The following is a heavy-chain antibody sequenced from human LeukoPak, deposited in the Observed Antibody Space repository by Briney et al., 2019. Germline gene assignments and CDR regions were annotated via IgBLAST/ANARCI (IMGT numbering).Heavy chain of an antibody. V-gene: IGHV4-59*01. CDR3: ARDKAHSYGRYFDP. Sequence: SETLSLTCSVSGGSISTYYWNWIRQTPGRGLEWIGHISYGNTDYNPSLKSRVTISVDTSKNQFSLKLTSVTAADTAVYYCARDKAHSYGRYFDPWGQGALVTVSS. J-gene: IGHJ5*02. D-gene: IGHD5-18*01. CDR2: ISYGNT. CDR1: GGSISTYY.